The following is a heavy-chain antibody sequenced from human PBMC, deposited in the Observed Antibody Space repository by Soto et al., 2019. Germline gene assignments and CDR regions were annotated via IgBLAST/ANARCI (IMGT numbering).Heavy chain of an antibody. V-gene: IGHV3-23*01. J-gene: IGHJ4*02. CDR1: GFTFSSYA. CDR2: ISGSGGST. CDR3: AKDIQWLETSYYFDY. D-gene: IGHD6-19*01. Sequence: GVSLRLSCAASGFTFSSYAMSWVRQAPGKGLEWVSAISGSGGSTYYADSVKGRFTISRDNSKNTLYLQMNSLRAEDTAVYYCAKDIQWLETSYYFDYWGQGTLVTVSS.